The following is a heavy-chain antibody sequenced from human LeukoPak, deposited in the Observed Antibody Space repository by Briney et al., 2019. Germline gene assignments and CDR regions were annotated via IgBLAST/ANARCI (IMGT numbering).Heavy chain of an antibody. CDR1: GFTFSNYD. Sequence: GGSLRLSCAASGFTFSNYDMHWVRQALGKGLEWLSLIWSDGRIEQYAASVKGRITISRDNSKNTVYLQMNSLRGEDTAVYYCARDPGTATRGFHMDVWGKGTRITVSS. CDR2: IWSDGRIE. J-gene: IGHJ6*03. V-gene: IGHV3-33*01. CDR3: ARDPGTATRGFHMDV. D-gene: IGHD6-13*01.